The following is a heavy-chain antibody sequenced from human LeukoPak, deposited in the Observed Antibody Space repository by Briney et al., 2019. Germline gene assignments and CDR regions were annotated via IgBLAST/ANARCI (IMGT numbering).Heavy chain of an antibody. CDR1: GFTFSNAW. CDR2: ISSSSSYI. D-gene: IGHD6-19*01. CDR3: ARDGGIAVAGSFDY. Sequence: GGSLRLSCATSGFTFSNAWMNWVRQAPGKGLEWVSSISSSSSYIYYADSVKGRFTTSRDNAKNSLYLQMNSLRAEDTAVYYCARDGGIAVAGSFDYWGQGTLVTVSS. V-gene: IGHV3-21*01. J-gene: IGHJ4*02.